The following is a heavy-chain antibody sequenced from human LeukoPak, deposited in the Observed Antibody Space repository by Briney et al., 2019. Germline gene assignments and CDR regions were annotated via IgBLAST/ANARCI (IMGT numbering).Heavy chain of an antibody. J-gene: IGHJ4*02. V-gene: IGHV3-21*06. D-gene: IGHD1-26*01. CDR1: GFTFSSYS. CDR2: ISSSSSYI. CDR3: ARDYHGMFDY. Sequence: GSLRLSCAASGFTFSSYSMNWVRQAPGKGLEWVSSISSSSSYIYSADSVKGRFTISRDNAKNSLYLQMNSLRVEDTAVYYCARDYHGMFDYWGQGTLATVSS.